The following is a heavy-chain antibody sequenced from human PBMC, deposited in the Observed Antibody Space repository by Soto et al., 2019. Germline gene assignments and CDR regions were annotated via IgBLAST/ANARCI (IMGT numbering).Heavy chain of an antibody. D-gene: IGHD3-10*01. Sequence: PVESLKISCKGSGYSFTSYWIGWLRQMPVKGLEWIGIIYPGDSDATYSPSFEGQVTFSVDKSITTAYLQWISLKASDTAMYYCARQAYYGSGTYYSDYWGQGTQVTVSS. J-gene: IGHJ4*02. CDR3: ARQAYYGSGTYYSDY. V-gene: IGHV5-51*01. CDR1: GYSFTSYW. CDR2: IYPGDSDA.